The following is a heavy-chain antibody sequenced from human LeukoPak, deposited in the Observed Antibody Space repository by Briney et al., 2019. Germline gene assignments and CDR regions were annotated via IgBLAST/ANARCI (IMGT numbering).Heavy chain of an antibody. J-gene: IGHJ5*02. CDR3: ARDPVLRFSGFDP. D-gene: IGHD3-3*01. CDR1: GGSFSGYY. Sequence: PSETLSPTCAVYGGSFSGYYWSWIRQPPGKGLEWIGEINHSGSTNYNPSLKSRVTISVDTSKNQFSLKLSSVTAADTAVYYCARDPVLRFSGFDPWGQGTLVTVSS. CDR2: INHSGST. V-gene: IGHV4-34*01.